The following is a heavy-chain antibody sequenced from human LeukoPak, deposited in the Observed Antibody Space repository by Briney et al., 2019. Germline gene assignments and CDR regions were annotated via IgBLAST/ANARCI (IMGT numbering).Heavy chain of an antibody. CDR3: ASLDYGGPRTLGYFDL. CDR1: GGSISSYY. V-gene: IGHV4-59*08. CDR2: IYYSGST. D-gene: IGHD4-17*01. Sequence: QASETLSLTCTVSGGSISSYYWSWIRQPPGKGLEWIGYIYYSGSTNYNPSLKSRVTISVDTSKNQFSLKLSSVTAADTAVYYCASLDYGGPRTLGYFDLWGRGTLVTVSS. J-gene: IGHJ2*01.